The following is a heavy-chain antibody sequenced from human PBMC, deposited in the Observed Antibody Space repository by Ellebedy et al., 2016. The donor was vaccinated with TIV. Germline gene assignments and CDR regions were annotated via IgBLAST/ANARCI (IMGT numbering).Heavy chain of an antibody. D-gene: IGHD3-22*01. CDR2: IKQDGSEK. Sequence: PGGSLRLSCAASGFTLSSYWMSWVRQSPGKGLEGVANIKQDGSEKYYVDSVTGRFTISRDNAKNSLYLQMNSLRAEDTAVYYCARVYDSIDYWGQGTLVTVSS. CDR3: ARVYDSIDY. V-gene: IGHV3-7*01. J-gene: IGHJ4*02. CDR1: GFTLSSYW.